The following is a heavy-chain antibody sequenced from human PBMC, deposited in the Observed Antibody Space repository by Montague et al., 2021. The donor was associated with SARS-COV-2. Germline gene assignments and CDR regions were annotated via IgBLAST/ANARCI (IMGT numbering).Heavy chain of an antibody. V-gene: IGHV3-9*01. CDR1: GFTFDDYV. D-gene: IGHD5-12*01. CDR2: IGWRIGSI. Sequence: SLRLSCAASGFTFDDYVMHWVRQAPGKGLEWVSGIGWRIGSIGXXXSXXXRFXISRDNAENSLYLQLNSLRAEDTALYHCAKGQKIQWLVFNSAPDWFDPWGQGTLVTVSS. J-gene: IGHJ5*02. CDR3: AKGQKIQWLVFNSAPDWFDP.